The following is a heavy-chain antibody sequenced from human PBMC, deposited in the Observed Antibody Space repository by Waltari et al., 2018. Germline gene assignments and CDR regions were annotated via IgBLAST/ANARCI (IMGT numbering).Heavy chain of an antibody. CDR2: SIPMFGTA. V-gene: IGHV1-69*05. CDR3: ARGGLYGQQLLESAFEI. Sequence: QVQLVQSGAELKKPGSSVQVSCQASGGSFSTYAIPWVRQAPGKGLEWMGGSIPMFGTANYAQKIQDRVTIITDESMTTAYMELSSLTSEDTAVYYCARGGLYGQQLLESAFEIWGQGTKVTVSS. D-gene: IGHD6-13*01. CDR1: GGSFSTYA. J-gene: IGHJ3*02.